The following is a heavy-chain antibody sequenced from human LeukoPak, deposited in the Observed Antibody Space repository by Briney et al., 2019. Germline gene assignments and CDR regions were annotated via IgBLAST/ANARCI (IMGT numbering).Heavy chain of an antibody. CDR2: ISYDGSNK. V-gene: IGHV3-30*18. J-gene: IGHJ6*02. Sequence: GGSLRLSCAASGFTFGSYGMHWVRQAPGKGLEWVAVISYDGSNKYYADSVKGRFTISRDNSKNTLYLQMNSLRAEDTAVYYCAKGYYSSGWPVYYYYGMDVWGQGTTVTVSS. CDR3: AKGYYSSGWPVYYYYGMDV. CDR1: GFTFGSYG. D-gene: IGHD6-19*01.